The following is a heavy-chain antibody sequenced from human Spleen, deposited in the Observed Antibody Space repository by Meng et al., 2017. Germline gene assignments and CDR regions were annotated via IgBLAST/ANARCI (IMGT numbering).Heavy chain of an antibody. CDR2: ISWNSGSI. CDR3: AREGGLGY. D-gene: IGHD6-19*01. V-gene: IGHV3-9*01. J-gene: IGHJ4*02. CDR1: GFTFDDYA. Sequence: SLKISCAASGFTFDDYAMHWVRQAPGKGLEWVSGISWNSGSIGYADSVKGRFTISRDDAKKSLYLQMNSLRAEDTAVYYCAREGGLGYWGQGTLVTVSS.